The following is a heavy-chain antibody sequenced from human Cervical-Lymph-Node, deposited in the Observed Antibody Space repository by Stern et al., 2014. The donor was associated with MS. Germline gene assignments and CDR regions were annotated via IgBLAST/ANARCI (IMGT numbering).Heavy chain of an antibody. D-gene: IGHD1-26*01. V-gene: IGHV4-31*02. CDR1: VGSIRSDGYY. Sequence: QVQLQESGPGLVKPSQTLSLTCTVSVGSIRSDGYYWSWIRQHPGKGLEWIGYIYHSGSTYYTPSLKSRLTISVDTSKNQFSLKLSSVTAADTAVYYCAREWDRAADYWGQGSLVTVSS. CDR3: AREWDRAADY. CDR2: IYHSGST. J-gene: IGHJ4*02.